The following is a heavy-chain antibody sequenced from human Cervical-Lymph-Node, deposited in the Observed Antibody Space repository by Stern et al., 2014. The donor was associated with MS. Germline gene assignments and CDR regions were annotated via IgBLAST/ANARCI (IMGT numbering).Heavy chain of an antibody. CDR2: IFSNDEK. Sequence: QITLKESGPVLVKPTETLTLTCTVSGFSLSNARLGVSWIRQPPGKALEWLAHIFSNDEKSYSTSLKSRLTISKDPSKTQVVLNMTNMDPVDTATYYCARITGDSYGDFDYWGQGTLVTVSS. J-gene: IGHJ4*02. D-gene: IGHD3-10*01. V-gene: IGHV2-26*01. CDR3: ARITGDSYGDFDY. CDR1: GFSLSNARLG.